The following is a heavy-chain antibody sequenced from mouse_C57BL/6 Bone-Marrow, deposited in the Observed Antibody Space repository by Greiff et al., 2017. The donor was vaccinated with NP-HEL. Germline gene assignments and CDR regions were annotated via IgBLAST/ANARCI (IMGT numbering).Heavy chain of an antibody. Sequence: EVKVEESGGGLVKPGGSLKLSCAASGFTFSSYAMSWVRQTPEKRLEWVATISDGGSYTYYPDNVKGRFTISRDNAKNNLYLQMSHLKSEDTAMYYCAREGGYYGYPYYYAMDYWGQGTSVTVSS. V-gene: IGHV5-4*01. CDR3: AREGGYYGYPYYYAMDY. CDR2: ISDGGSYT. J-gene: IGHJ4*01. D-gene: IGHD2-2*01. CDR1: GFTFSSYA.